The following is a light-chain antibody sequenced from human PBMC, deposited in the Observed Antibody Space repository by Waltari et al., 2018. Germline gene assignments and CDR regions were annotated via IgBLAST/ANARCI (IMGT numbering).Light chain of an antibody. V-gene: IGKV1-5*03. J-gene: IGKJ4*01. CDR2: KAS. CDR1: QTISSW. CDR3: QQFHLYPLT. Sequence: QMTQSPSTLSASVGDRVTISCRASQTISSWLAWYQQKPGKAPRLLIYKASTLESAVSSRFSGSGAGTDFTLTINSLQPNDSATYYCQQFHLYPLTFGGGTKVEIK.